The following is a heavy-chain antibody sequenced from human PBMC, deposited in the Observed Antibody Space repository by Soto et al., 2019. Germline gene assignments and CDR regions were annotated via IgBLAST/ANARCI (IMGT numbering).Heavy chain of an antibody. J-gene: IGHJ4*02. V-gene: IGHV3-23*01. CDR1: GFTFSDSA. Sequence: GSLILSGAAPGFTFSDSAMGWVRQAPGKGLEWVSSISASGYSTYYADSVKGRFTIARDTSKNTLYLQTNSLRAEDTAMYYCAKMGRDAYKPIDSWGQGSLVTVSS. CDR3: AKMGRDAYKPIDS. D-gene: IGHD3-16*01. CDR2: ISASGYST.